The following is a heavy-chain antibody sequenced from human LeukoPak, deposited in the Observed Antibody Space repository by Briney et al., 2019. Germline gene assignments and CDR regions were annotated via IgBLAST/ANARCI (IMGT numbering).Heavy chain of an antibody. CDR3: ARAGDHCSSTSCYGTPLNWFDP. CDR2: IIPIFGTA. CDR1: GGTFSSYA. V-gene: IGHV1-69*01. Sequence: ASVKVSCKASGGTFSSYAISWVRQAPGQGLEWMGGIIPIFGTANYAQKFQGRVTITADESTSTAYMELSSLRSEDTAVYYCARAGDHCSSTSCYGTPLNWFDPWGQGTLVTVSS. J-gene: IGHJ5*02. D-gene: IGHD2-2*01.